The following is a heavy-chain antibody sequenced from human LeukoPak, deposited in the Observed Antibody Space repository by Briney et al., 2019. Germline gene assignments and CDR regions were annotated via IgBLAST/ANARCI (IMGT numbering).Heavy chain of an antibody. CDR1: GGSFSGYY. CDR3: ASGRYYYDSSGSFSAFDI. V-gene: IGHV4-34*01. D-gene: IGHD3-22*01. J-gene: IGHJ3*02. Sequence: SETLSLTCAVYGGSFSGYYWSWIRQPPGKGLEWIGEINHSGSTNYNPSLKSRVTISVDTSKNQFSLKLSSVTAADTAVYYCASGRYYYDSSGSFSAFDIWGQGTMVTVSS. CDR2: INHSGST.